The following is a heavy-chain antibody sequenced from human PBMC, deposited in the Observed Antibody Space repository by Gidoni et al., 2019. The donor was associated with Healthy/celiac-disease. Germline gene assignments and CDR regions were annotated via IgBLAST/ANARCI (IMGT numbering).Heavy chain of an antibody. J-gene: IGHJ4*02. CDR3: ARDRGFWSGYAYYFDY. CDR1: GGSISSYY. CDR2: IYYSGST. Sequence: QVQLQASGPGLVKPSETLSLTCTVSGGSISSYYWSWIRQPPGKGLEWIGYIYYSGSTNYNPSLKSRVTISVDTSKNQFSLKLSSVTAADTAVYYCARDRGFWSGYAYYFDYWGQGTLVTVSS. V-gene: IGHV4-59*01. D-gene: IGHD3-3*01.